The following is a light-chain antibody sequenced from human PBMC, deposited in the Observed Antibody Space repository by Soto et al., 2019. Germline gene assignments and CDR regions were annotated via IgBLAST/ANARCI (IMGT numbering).Light chain of an antibody. CDR1: QSLSGN. CDR2: RAS. V-gene: IGKV3-15*01. Sequence: EIVMTQSPATLAGSPGETVTLSCRASQSLSGNLAWYQQKPGQAPRLLIFRASTRATGVPAMFSGRGSGTEFPLNISGLQSEDFAVYYCQQYSKWPPWTFGPGTKVEIK. CDR3: QQYSKWPPWT. J-gene: IGKJ1*01.